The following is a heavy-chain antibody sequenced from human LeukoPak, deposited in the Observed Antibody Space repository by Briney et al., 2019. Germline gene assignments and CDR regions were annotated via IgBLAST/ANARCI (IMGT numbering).Heavy chain of an antibody. CDR2: IKLDGSGK. CDR1: GFTFGKYW. J-gene: IGHJ4*02. V-gene: IGHV3-7*03. CDR3: ARDQYDTWSRRGNFDS. Sequence: GGSLRLSCVASGFTFGKYWMSWVRQAPGKGLEWVANIKLDGSGKNYVDSVKGRFTISRDNTKNSLYLRMNSLRAEDTAVFYCARDQYDTWSRRGNFDSWGQGTLVIVSS. D-gene: IGHD3-3*01.